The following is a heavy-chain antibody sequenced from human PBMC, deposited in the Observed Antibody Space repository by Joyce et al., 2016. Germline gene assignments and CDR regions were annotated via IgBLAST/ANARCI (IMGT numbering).Heavy chain of an antibody. CDR3: AKILTATYSSGWFLDY. D-gene: IGHD6-25*01. Sequence: QVQLVESGGGVVQPGRSLRLSCAASGLTLSNYGVHWVRQGPGKGLEWVAVISYDGIYKYYADSVKGRFTISRDNSKNTVFLEMNSLRTEDTAVYYCAKILTATYSSGWFLDYWGQGTLVTVS. V-gene: IGHV3-30*18. J-gene: IGHJ4*02. CDR2: ISYDGIYK. CDR1: GLTLSNYG.